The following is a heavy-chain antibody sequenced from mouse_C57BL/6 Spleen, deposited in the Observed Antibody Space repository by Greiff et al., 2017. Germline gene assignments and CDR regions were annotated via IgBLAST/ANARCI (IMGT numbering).Heavy chain of an antibody. V-gene: IGHV5-6*01. Sequence: EVQVVESGGDLVKPGGSLKLSCAASGFTFSSSGMSWVRQTPDSVKGRFTISRDNAKNTLYLQMSSLKSEDTAMYYCARQDYYGSSYWYFDVWGTGTSGTVSS. CDR3: ARQDYYGSSYWYFDV. J-gene: IGHJ1*03. D-gene: IGHD1-1*01. CDR1: GFTFSSSG.